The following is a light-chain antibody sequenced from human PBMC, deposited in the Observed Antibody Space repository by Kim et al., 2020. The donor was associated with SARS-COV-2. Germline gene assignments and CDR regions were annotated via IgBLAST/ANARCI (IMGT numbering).Light chain of an antibody. V-gene: IGKV4-1*01. CDR1: QSVLYSSNNKNY. Sequence: DIVMTQSPDSLAVSLGERATINCKSSQSVLYSSNNKNYLAWHQQKPGQPPKLLIYWASTRESGVPDRFSGSGSGTDFTLTISSLQAEDVAVYYCQQYYGTPLTFGGGTKVYIK. CDR2: WAS. CDR3: QQYYGTPLT. J-gene: IGKJ4*01.